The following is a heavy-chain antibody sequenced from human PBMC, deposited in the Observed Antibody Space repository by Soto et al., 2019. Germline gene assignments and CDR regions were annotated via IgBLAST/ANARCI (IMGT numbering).Heavy chain of an antibody. D-gene: IGHD6-13*01. CDR2: ISWSSGDI. CDR1: GFIFDDYA. V-gene: IGHV3-9*01. J-gene: IGHJ6*03. Sequence: EVQLVESGGGLVQPGRSLRLSCAGSGFIFDDYAMHWVRQGPGKGLEWVSGISWSSGDIGYADSVKGRFTISRDNAKNSLYLQMSSLRAEDTALYYCTRARGISSYYYYMDVWGKGTTVTVSS. CDR3: TRARGISSYYYYMDV.